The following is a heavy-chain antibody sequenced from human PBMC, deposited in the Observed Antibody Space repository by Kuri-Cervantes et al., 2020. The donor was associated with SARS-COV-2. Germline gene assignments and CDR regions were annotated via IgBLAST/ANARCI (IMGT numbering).Heavy chain of an antibody. Sequence: ASVKVSCKASGYTFTSYGISWVRQAPGQGLEWMGGFDPEDGETIYAQKFQGRVTMTEDTSTDTAYMELSSLRSEDTAVYYCATDIRAVTTSFKYYFDYWSQGTLVTVSS. CDR3: ATDIRAVTTSFKYYFDY. CDR2: FDPEDGET. J-gene: IGHJ4*02. V-gene: IGHV1-24*01. D-gene: IGHD4-17*01. CDR1: GYTFTSYG.